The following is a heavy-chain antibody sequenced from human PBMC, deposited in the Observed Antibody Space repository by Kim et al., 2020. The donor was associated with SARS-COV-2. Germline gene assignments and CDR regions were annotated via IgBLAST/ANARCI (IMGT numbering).Heavy chain of an antibody. Sequence: ASVKVSCKASGYTFTNYYIHWVRQAPGQGLEWMGMISPGGGSTTYAQKFQGRVTMTRDTSTSTVDMELSSLRFEDTGVYYCARTRGMDVWGQGTTVTVSS. J-gene: IGHJ6*02. V-gene: IGHV1-46*03. CDR3: ARTRGMDV. CDR2: ISPGGGST. CDR1: GYTFTNYY.